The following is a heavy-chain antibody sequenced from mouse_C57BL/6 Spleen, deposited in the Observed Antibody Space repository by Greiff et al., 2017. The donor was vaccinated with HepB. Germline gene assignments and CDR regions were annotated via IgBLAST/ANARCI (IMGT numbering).Heavy chain of an antibody. CDR1: GYTFTSYW. J-gene: IGHJ4*01. CDR3: ARWDSSGLQAMDY. Sequence: QVQLQQPGAELVMPGASVKLSCKASGYTFTSYWMHWVKQRPGQGLEWIGEIDPSDSYTNYNQKFKGKSTLTVDKSSSTAYMQLSSLTSEDSAVYYCARWDSSGLQAMDYWGQGTSVTVSS. V-gene: IGHV1-69*01. CDR2: IDPSDSYT. D-gene: IGHD3-2*02.